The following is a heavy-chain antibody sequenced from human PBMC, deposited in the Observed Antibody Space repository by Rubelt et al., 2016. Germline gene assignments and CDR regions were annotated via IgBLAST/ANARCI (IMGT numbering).Heavy chain of an antibody. CDR2: ISYDGSNK. V-gene: IGHV3-30*04. CDR3: ASVSQADY. J-gene: IGHJ4*02. Sequence: VRQAPGKGLEWVAVISYDGSNKYYADSVKGRFTISRDNSKNTLYLQMNSLRAEDTAVYYCASVSQADYWGQGTLVTVSS.